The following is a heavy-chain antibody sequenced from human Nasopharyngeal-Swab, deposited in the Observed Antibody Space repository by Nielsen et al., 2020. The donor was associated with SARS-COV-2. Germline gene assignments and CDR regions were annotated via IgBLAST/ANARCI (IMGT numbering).Heavy chain of an antibody. J-gene: IGHJ4*02. Sequence: WVRQAPGQGLGWMGWISAYNGNTNYAQKFQGRVILTTDTATSTVYMELRSLRSDDTAVYYCARDQGYYDTSGGHWGQGTLVTVSS. CDR2: ISAYNGNT. D-gene: IGHD3-22*01. V-gene: IGHV1-18*01. CDR3: ARDQGYYDTSGGH.